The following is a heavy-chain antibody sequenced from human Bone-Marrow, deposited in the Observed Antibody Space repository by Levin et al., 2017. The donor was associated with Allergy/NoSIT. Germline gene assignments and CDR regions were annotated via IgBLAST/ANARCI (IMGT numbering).Heavy chain of an antibody. D-gene: IGHD2-2*01. Sequence: GESLKISCKASGYTFTGYYMHWVRQAPGQGLEWMGRINPNSGVTDYAQKFQGRVTMTRDTSISAAYMELSRLRSDDTAVYYCARLLGYCSSASCPHEYWGQGTHVTVSS. V-gene: IGHV1-2*06. CDR1: GYTFTGYY. CDR2: INPNSGVT. CDR3: ARLLGYCSSASCPHEY. J-gene: IGHJ4*02.